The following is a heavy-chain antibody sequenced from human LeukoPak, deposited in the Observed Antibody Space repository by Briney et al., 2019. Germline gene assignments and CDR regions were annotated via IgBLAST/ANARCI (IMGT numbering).Heavy chain of an antibody. CDR3: ARDYYSVYDASDY. CDR2: ISGDGGST. D-gene: IGHD5/OR15-5a*01. V-gene: IGHV3-43*02. Sequence: SGGSLRLSCAASAFTFAVYAMHWVRQAPGKGLEWVSLISGDGGSTYYADSVKGRFPISRDNSKNSLYLQMNSLRTEDTALFYCARDYYSVYDASDYWGQGPLVTVSS. CDR1: AFTFAVYA. J-gene: IGHJ4*02.